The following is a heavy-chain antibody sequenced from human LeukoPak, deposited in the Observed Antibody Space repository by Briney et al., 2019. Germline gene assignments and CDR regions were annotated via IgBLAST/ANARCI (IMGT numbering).Heavy chain of an antibody. V-gene: IGHV3-20*04. D-gene: IGHD3-22*01. CDR2: INWNGGST. CDR3: ARDYDSSGYSDAFDI. J-gene: IGHJ3*02. CDR1: GFTFDDYG. Sequence: GGSLRLSCAASGFTFDDYGMSWVRQAPGKGLEWVSGINWNGGSTGYADSVKGRFTISRDNAKNSLYLQMNSLRADDTALYYCARDYDSSGYSDAFDIWGQGTMVTVSS.